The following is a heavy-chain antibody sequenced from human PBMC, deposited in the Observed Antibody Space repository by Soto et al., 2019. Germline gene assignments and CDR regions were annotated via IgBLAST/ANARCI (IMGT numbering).Heavy chain of an antibody. CDR1: GYTFTSYA. J-gene: IGHJ4*02. V-gene: IGHV1-3*01. CDR3: ARAMSNGQWLPGRPYYFDY. CDR2: INAGNGNT. D-gene: IGHD6-19*01. Sequence: GASVKVSCKASGYTFTSYAMHWVRQAPGQRLEWMGWINAGNGNTKYSQKFQGRVTITRDTSASTAYMELSSLRSEDTAVYYCARAMSNGQWLPGRPYYFDYWGQGTLVTVSS.